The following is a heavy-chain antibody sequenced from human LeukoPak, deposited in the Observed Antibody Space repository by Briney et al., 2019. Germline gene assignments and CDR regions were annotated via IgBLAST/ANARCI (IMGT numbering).Heavy chain of an antibody. Sequence: SETLSLTCTVSGGSISSYYWSWIRQPPGKGLEWIGYIYYSGSTNYNPSLKSRVTISVDTSKNQFSLKLSSVTAADTAVYYCARDLYYDSSGYYFAFDIWGQGTMVTVSS. CDR2: IYYSGST. CDR3: ARDLYYDSSGYYFAFDI. CDR1: GGSISSYY. J-gene: IGHJ3*02. V-gene: IGHV4-59*12. D-gene: IGHD3-22*01.